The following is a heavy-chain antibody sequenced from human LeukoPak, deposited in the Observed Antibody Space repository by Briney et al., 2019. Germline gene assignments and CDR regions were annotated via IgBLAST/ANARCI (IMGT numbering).Heavy chain of an antibody. J-gene: IGHJ4*02. CDR1: GFTFSSYG. CDR3: AKDSSPPDYDILTGHDY. Sequence: GRSLRLSCAASGFTFSSYGMNWVRQAPGKGLEWVAVISYDGSNKYYADSVKGRFTISRDNSKNTLYLQMNSLRAEDTAVYYCAKDSSPPDYDILTGHDYWGQGTLVTVSS. V-gene: IGHV3-30*18. CDR2: ISYDGSNK. D-gene: IGHD3-9*01.